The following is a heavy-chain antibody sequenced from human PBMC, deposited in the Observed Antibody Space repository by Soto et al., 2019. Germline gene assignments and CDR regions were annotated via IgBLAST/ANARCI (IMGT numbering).Heavy chain of an antibody. CDR2: IYHGGNT. CDR1: GASISSSNW. J-gene: IGHJ4*02. V-gene: IGHV4-4*02. D-gene: IGHD3-22*01. Sequence: SETLSLTCAVSGASISSSNWWSWVRQPPGKGLEWIGEIYHGGNTNYNPSLKSRVTISVDKSKNQFSLNLSSVTAADTAVYYCTTYYDSSGYRFDYWGQGALVTVSS. CDR3: TTYYDSSGYRFDY.